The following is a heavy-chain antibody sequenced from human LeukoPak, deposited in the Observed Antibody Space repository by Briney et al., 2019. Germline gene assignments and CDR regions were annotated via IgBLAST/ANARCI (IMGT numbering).Heavy chain of an antibody. V-gene: IGHV4-4*07. CDR2: IYTSGST. CDR3: ASPRSGYRYTFDY. CDR1: GGSISSYY. Sequence: SETLSLTCTVSGGSISSYYWSWIRQPAGKGLEWIGRIYTSGSTNYNPSLKSRVSISLDTSKNRFSLNLNFVTAADTAVYYCASPRSGYRYTFDYWGQGALVTVSS. D-gene: IGHD3-22*01. J-gene: IGHJ4*02.